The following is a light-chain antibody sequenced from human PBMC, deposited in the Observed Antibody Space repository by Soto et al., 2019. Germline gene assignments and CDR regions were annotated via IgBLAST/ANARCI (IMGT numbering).Light chain of an antibody. J-gene: IGKJ1*01. V-gene: IGKV1-27*01. Sequence: DIQMTHSPSSLSASVGDRVTITCRASQGISNYLAWNQQKPGKVPKLLIYAASTLQSGVPSRFSVSGSGTDFTLTIRSLQPEDVATYYCQKYNSAPRTVGQGTKVEIK. CDR1: QGISNY. CDR3: QKYNSAPRT. CDR2: AAS.